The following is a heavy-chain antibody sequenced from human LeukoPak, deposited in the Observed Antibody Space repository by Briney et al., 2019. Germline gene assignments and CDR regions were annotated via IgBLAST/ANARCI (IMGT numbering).Heavy chain of an antibody. CDR2: IYYSGST. J-gene: IGHJ4*02. Sequence: SETLSLTCTVSGGSISSYYWSWIRQPPGKGLEWIGYIYYSGSTNYNPSLKSRVTISVDTSKNQFSLKLSSVTAADTAVYYCARNRDYGPHYFDYWGQGTLVTVSS. CDR3: ARNRDYGPHYFDY. D-gene: IGHD4-17*01. V-gene: IGHV4-59*01. CDR1: GGSISSYY.